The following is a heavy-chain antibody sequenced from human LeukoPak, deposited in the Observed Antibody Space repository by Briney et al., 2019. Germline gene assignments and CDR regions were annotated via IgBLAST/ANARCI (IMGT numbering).Heavy chain of an antibody. CDR2: ISWNSGSI. J-gene: IGHJ4*02. V-gene: IGHV3-9*01. CDR3: LAAVNFDY. CDR1: GYTFDDYA. Sequence: GGSLRLSCAASGYTFDDYAMHWVRQAPGKGLEWVSGISWNSGSIGYADSVKGRFTISRDNAKNSLYLQMNSLRAEDTALYYCLAAVNFDYWGQGTLVTVSS. D-gene: IGHD6-13*01.